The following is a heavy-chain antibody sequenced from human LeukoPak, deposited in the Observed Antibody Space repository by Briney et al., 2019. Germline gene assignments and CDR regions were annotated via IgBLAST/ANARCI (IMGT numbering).Heavy chain of an antibody. J-gene: IGHJ4*02. Sequence: PGGSLRLSCAASGFTFSSYAMSWVRQAPGKGLEWVSAISGSGGSTYYADSVKRRFTISRDNSKKTLYMQMNSLRAEDRAVYYCARIRLGELSSPLDYWGQGTLVTVSS. CDR1: GFTFSSYA. CDR3: ARIRLGELSSPLDY. V-gene: IGHV3-23*01. CDR2: ISGSGGST. D-gene: IGHD3-16*02.